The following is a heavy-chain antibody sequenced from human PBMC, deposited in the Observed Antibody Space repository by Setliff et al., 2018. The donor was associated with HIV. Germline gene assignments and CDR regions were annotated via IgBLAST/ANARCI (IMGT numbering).Heavy chain of an antibody. CDR1: GGTFSSYA. Sequence: ASVKVSCKASGGTFSSYAISWVRQAPGQGLDWMGGIIPVFGTTNYAQKFQGRVTITADESTSTAYMELSSLRSEDTAVYYCARAAPYYDYVWGSYRHFDYWGQGTLVTVSS. D-gene: IGHD3-16*02. CDR3: ARAAPYYDYVWGSYRHFDY. V-gene: IGHV1-69*13. J-gene: IGHJ4*02. CDR2: IIPVFGTT.